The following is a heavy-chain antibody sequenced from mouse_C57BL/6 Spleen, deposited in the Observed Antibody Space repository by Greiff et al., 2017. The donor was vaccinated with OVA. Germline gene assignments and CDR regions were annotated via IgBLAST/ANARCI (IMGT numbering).Heavy chain of an antibody. D-gene: IGHD1-2*01. Sequence: VQLKESGPGLVKPSQSLSLTCSVTGYSITSGYYWNWIRQFPGNKLEWMGYISYDGSNNYNPSLKNRISITRDTSKNQFFLKLNSVTTEDTATYYCAREGTTAPLDYWGQGTTLTVSS. J-gene: IGHJ2*01. V-gene: IGHV3-6*01. CDR2: ISYDGSN. CDR3: AREGTTAPLDY. CDR1: GYSITSGYY.